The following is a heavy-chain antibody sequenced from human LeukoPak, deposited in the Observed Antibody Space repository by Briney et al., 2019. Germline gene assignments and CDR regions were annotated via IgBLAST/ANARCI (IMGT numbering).Heavy chain of an antibody. D-gene: IGHD6-19*01. CDR2: ITYDGSNK. CDR1: GLTFSSYA. Sequence: PGGSLRLSCAASGLTFSSYAMHWVRQAPGKGLEWVAVITYDGSNKYYADSVKGRFTISRDNSKNTLYLQMNSLRAEDTAVYYCARDPTTPYSSGWYGPFDYWGQGTLVTVSS. V-gene: IGHV3-30-3*01. CDR3: ARDPTTPYSSGWYGPFDY. J-gene: IGHJ4*02.